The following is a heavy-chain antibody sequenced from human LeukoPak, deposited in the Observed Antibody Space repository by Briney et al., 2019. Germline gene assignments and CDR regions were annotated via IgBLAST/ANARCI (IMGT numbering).Heavy chain of an antibody. CDR2: IKSKTDGGTT. CDR1: GFTFSNAW. J-gene: IGHJ3*02. CDR3: VKVPRSGCCAFDI. V-gene: IGHV3-15*01. Sequence: GGSLRLSCAASGFTFSNAWMSWVRQAPGKGLEWVGRIKSKTDGGTTDYAAPVKGGFTISRDDSKKTLYLQMNSLRVEDTAVYYCVKVPRSGCCAFDIWGQGTVVTVSS. D-gene: IGHD6-19*01.